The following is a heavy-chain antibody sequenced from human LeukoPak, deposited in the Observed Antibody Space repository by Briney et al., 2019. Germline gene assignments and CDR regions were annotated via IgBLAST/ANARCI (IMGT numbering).Heavy chain of an antibody. CDR2: TYYGSKWYN. CDR3: ARGSYYYDSSGYYLPFDY. J-gene: IGHJ4*02. CDR1: GDSVSSNSAA. V-gene: IGHV6-1*01. Sequence: SQTLSLTCAISGDSVSSNSAAWNWIRQSPSRGLEWLGRTYYGSKWYNDYAVSVKSRITINPDTSKNQFSLQLNSVTPEDTAVYYCARGSYYYDSSGYYLPFDYWGQGTLVTVSS. D-gene: IGHD3-22*01.